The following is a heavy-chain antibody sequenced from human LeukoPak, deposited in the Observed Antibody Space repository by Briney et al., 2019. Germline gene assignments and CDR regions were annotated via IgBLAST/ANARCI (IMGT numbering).Heavy chain of an antibody. V-gene: IGHV3-23*01. CDR1: GFTFSSYS. CDR3: AKGRITMIVVVIFDY. D-gene: IGHD3-22*01. J-gene: IGHJ4*02. CDR2: ISGSGGST. Sequence: GGSLRLSCAASGFTFSSYSMNWVRQAPGKGLEWVSAISGSGGSTYYADSVKGRFPISRDNSKNTLYLQMNSLRAEDTAVYYCAKGRITMIVVVIFDYWGQGTLVTVSS.